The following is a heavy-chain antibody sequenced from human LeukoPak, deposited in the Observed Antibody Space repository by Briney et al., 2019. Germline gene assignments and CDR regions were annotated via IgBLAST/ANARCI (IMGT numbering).Heavy chain of an antibody. J-gene: IGHJ4*02. CDR1: GFTFSSYA. D-gene: IGHD1-26*01. CDR2: IDTSSTTM. V-gene: IGHV3-48*01. Sequence: GGSLRLSCAASGFTFSSYAMTWVRQAPGKGLEWVSFIDTSSTTMYYTDSVKGRFTISRDNSKNTLYLQMNSLRAEDTAVFYCAKDRSGSYSQGLDYWGQGTLVTVSS. CDR3: AKDRSGSYSQGLDY.